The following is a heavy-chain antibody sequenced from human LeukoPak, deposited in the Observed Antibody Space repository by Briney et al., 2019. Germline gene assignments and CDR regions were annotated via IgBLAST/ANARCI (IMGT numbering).Heavy chain of an antibody. Sequence: GGSLRLSCVASGFTFSSYGMHWVRQAPGKGLEWVAVISYDGSNKYYADSVKGRFTISRDNSKNTLYLQMNSLRAEDTAVYYCATLPSVATIISDYWGQGTLVTVSS. CDR3: ATLPSVATIISDY. CDR2: ISYDGSNK. V-gene: IGHV3-30*03. D-gene: IGHD5-12*01. CDR1: GFTFSSYG. J-gene: IGHJ4*02.